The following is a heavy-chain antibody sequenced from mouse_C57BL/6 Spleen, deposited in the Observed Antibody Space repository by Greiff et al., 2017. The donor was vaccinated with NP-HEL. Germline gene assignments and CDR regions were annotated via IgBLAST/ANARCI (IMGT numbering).Heavy chain of an antibody. CDR3: ARSYDYGSMDY. J-gene: IGHJ4*01. CDR1: GYAFSSYW. CDR2: IYPGDGDT. Sequence: QVQLKESGAELVKPGASVKISCKASGYAFSSYWMNWVKQRPGKGLEWIGQIYPGDGDTNYNGKFKGKATLTADKSSSTAYMQLSSLTSEDSAVYFCARSYDYGSMDYWGQGTSVTVSS. D-gene: IGHD2-4*01. V-gene: IGHV1-80*01.